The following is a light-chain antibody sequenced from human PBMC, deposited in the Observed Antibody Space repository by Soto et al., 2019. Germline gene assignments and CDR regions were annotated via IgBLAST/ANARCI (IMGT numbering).Light chain of an antibody. CDR1: QSVSSK. J-gene: IGKJ4*01. V-gene: IGKV3-15*01. CDR2: AAS. Sequence: EIVMTQSPATLSVSPGERATLSCRASQSVSSKLAWYQQKRGQAPRLLIYAASTRVTGIPARFSGSGSGTEFTLTISSLQSEDFAVYYCQQYNNWPPLTFGGGTKVEIK. CDR3: QQYNNWPPLT.